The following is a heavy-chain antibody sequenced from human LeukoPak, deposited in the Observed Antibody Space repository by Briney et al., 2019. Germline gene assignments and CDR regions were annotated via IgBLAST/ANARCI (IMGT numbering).Heavy chain of an antibody. V-gene: IGHV5-51*01. Sequence: GESLKISCKGSGYSFTSYWIGWVRQMPGKGLEWMGIIYPGDSDTRYSSSFQGQVTISADKSIGTAYLQWSSLKASDTAMYYCARQFRYCSGGSCYGDYFDYWGQGTLVTVSS. J-gene: IGHJ4*02. CDR1: GYSFTSYW. CDR3: ARQFRYCSGGSCYGDYFDY. CDR2: IYPGDSDT. D-gene: IGHD2-15*01.